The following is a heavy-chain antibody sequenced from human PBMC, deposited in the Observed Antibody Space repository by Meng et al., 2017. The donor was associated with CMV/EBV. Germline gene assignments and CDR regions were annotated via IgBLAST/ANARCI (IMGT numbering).Heavy chain of an antibody. CDR2: ISSSSSYI. CDR1: GFTCSTYS. CDR3: ARDFPLVVVPAAGFDP. D-gene: IGHD2-2*01. J-gene: IGHJ5*02. Sequence: SGFTCSTYSMNWVRQAPGKGLEWVSSISSSSSYIYYADSVKGRFTISRDNAKNSLYLQMNSLRAEDTAVYYCARDFPLVVVPAAGFDPWGQGTLAPSPQ. V-gene: IGHV3-21*01.